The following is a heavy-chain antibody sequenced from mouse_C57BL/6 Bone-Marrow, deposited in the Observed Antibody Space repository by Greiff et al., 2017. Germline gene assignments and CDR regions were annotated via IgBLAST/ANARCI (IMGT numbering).Heavy chain of an antibody. J-gene: IGHJ2*01. CDR2: ISSVSSTT. D-gene: IGHD2-12*01. CDR1: GFTFSDYG. Sequence: EVMLVESGGGLVKPGGSLKLSCAASGFTFSDYGMHWVRQAPEKGLEWVAYISSVSSTTYYADTVKGRFTISRDNAKNTLFLHMTSLRSEDTAMYYCARRYDDYWGQGTTLTVSS. V-gene: IGHV5-17*01. CDR3: ARRYDDY.